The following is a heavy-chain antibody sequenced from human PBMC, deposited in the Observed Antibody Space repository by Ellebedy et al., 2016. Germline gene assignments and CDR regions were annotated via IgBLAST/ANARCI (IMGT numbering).Heavy chain of an antibody. CDR2: ISAYNGKT. Sequence: ASVKVSCXASGYTFTSYAINWVRRAPGQGLEWVGWISAYNGKTSYAKKFQGRVTMTTDTSTNTAYMELRSLTSDDSAVYYCGRPSNSGWPWYGLDVWGQGTTVTVSS. J-gene: IGHJ6*02. CDR1: GYTFTSYA. D-gene: IGHD6-19*01. CDR3: GRPSNSGWPWYGLDV. V-gene: IGHV1-18*01.